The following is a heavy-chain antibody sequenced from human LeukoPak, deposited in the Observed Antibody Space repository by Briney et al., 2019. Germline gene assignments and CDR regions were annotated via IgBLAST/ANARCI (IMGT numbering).Heavy chain of an antibody. Sequence: SETLSLTCTVSGGSISSRSYYWGWIRQPPGKGLEWIGTIYYGGSTYYNPSLKSRVTISVDVSKNQFSLKVTSVTAVDTALYYCARHSRAGAQLAWFDPWGQGTLVTVSS. J-gene: IGHJ5*02. D-gene: IGHD1-1*01. CDR1: GGSISSRSYY. CDR3: ARHSRAGAQLAWFDP. CDR2: IYYGGST. V-gene: IGHV4-39*01.